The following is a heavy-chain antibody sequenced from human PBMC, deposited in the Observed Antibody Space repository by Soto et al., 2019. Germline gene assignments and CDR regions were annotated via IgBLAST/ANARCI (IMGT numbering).Heavy chain of an antibody. CDR3: ASWSGVIVTKFDY. V-gene: IGHV4-39*01. Sequence: PSETLSLTCTVSGGSISSSSYYWGWIRQPPGKGLEWIGSIYYSGSTYYNPSLKSRVTISVDTSKNQFSLKLSSVTAADTAVYYCASWSGVIVTKFDYWGQGTLVTVSS. CDR2: IYYSGST. D-gene: IGHD3-16*02. CDR1: GGSISSSSYY. J-gene: IGHJ4*02.